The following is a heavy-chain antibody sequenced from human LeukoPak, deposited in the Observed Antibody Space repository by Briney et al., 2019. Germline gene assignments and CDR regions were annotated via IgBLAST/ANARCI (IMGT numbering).Heavy chain of an antibody. CDR1: GFTVSSNY. D-gene: IGHD4-17*01. Sequence: GGSLRLSCAASGFTVSSNYMSWVRQAPGKGLEWVSVIYSGGSTYYADSVKGRFTISRDNSKNTLYLQMNSLRAEDTAVYYCARDYGDYWFDPWGQGTLATVSS. V-gene: IGHV3-53*01. J-gene: IGHJ5*02. CDR3: ARDYGDYWFDP. CDR2: IYSGGST.